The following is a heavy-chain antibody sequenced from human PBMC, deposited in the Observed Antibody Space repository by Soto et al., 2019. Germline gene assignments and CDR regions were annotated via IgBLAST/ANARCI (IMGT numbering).Heavy chain of an antibody. J-gene: IGHJ4*02. CDR3: ARGKSSRYFDY. V-gene: IGHV3-7*01. D-gene: IGHD6-13*01. CDR2: IKPNGSEK. CDR1: GFIFSDYW. Sequence: EVQLVESGGGLVQPGGSLSLSCAASGFIFSDYWMSWVRQAPGKGLEWVANIKPNGSEKYYVDSVKGRFTISRDNAEDLLYVQMNSLSADDTAVYYSARGKSSRYFDYWGQGALVTVSS.